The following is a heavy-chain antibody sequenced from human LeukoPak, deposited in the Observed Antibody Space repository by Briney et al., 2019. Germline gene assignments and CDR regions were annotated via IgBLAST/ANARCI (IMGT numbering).Heavy chain of an antibody. D-gene: IGHD5-12*01. V-gene: IGHV6-1*01. CDR1: GDSVSSNSAA. CDR2: TYYRSKWYN. J-gene: IGHJ4*02. CDR3: ARGFDSKSTYFDY. Sequence: SQTLSLTCAISGDSVSSNSAAWNWIRQSPSRGLEWLGRTYYRSKWYNDYAVSVKSRITINPDTSKNQFSLRLTSVTAADTAVYYCARGFDSKSTYFDYWGQGTLVTVSS.